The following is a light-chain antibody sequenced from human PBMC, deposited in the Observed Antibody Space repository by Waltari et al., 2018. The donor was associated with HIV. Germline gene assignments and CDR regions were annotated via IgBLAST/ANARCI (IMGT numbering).Light chain of an antibody. Sequence: QSALTQPASVSGSPGQSITISCTGTSSDVGGYNLVSWYQQHPGKAPKLMIYEVSKRPSGVPNPFPGSKSGNTASLTISGLQAEDEADYYCRVYAGTTAYVIFGGGTKLTVL. V-gene: IGLV2-23*02. CDR2: EVS. J-gene: IGLJ2*01. CDR1: SSDVGGYNL. CDR3: RVYAGTTAYVI.